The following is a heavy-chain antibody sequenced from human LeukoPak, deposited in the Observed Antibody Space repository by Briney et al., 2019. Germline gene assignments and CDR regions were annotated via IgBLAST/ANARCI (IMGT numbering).Heavy chain of an antibody. CDR1: GGSFSGYY. CDR3: ARGGFGWFGELLVNWFDP. V-gene: IGHV4-34*01. CDR2: INHSGST. D-gene: IGHD3-10*01. J-gene: IGHJ5*02. Sequence: SETLSLTCAVYGGSFSGYYWSWIRQPPGKGLEWIGEINHSGSTNYNPSLKSRVTISVDTSKNQFSLKLSSVTAADTAVYYCARGGFGWFGELLVNWFDPWGQGTLVTVSS.